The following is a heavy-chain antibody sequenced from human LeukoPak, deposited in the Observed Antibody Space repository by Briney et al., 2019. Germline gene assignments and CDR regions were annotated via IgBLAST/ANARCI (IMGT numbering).Heavy chain of an antibody. CDR2: SYYTGST. V-gene: IGHV4-31*03. Sequence: PSQTLSLTCSVSGGSITSGRYYWTWIRHHPEKGLEWIGYSYYTGSTHYKPSLKSRAAISLDKSKNQFSLNLTSATAADTAVYYCARATYDLLTGYYLDSWGQGTLVTVSS. CDR3: ARATYDLLTGYYLDS. D-gene: IGHD3-9*01. J-gene: IGHJ4*02. CDR1: GGSITSGRYY.